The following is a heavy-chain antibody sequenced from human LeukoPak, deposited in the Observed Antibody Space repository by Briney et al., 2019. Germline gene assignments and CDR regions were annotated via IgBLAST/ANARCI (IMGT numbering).Heavy chain of an antibody. V-gene: IGHV3-7*01. J-gene: IGHJ4*02. D-gene: IGHD5-12*01. CDR3: ARAGGSGYGGFDY. CDR2: INQDGSTK. Sequence: GGSLRLSCAASGFTFSSYWMNWVRQAPGTGLEWVANINQDGSTKYYLDSVKGRFTISRDNAKNSLYLQMNSLRAEDTAVYYCARAGGSGYGGFDYWGQGTLVTVSS. CDR1: GFTFSSYW.